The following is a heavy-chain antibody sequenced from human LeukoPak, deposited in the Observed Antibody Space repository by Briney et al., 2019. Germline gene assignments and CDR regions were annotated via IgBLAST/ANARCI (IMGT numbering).Heavy chain of an antibody. CDR3: AKEGPKRVAATLNY. D-gene: IGHD2-15*01. J-gene: IGHJ4*02. CDR1: GFTFSSYV. CDR2: IRYDGSNK. Sequence: GGSLRLSCAACGFTFSSYVMHWVRQAPGKGLEWVAFIRYDGSNKYYADSVKGRFTISRDNSKNTLYLQMNSLRAEDTAVYYCAKEGPKRVAATLNYWGQGTLVTVSS. V-gene: IGHV3-30*02.